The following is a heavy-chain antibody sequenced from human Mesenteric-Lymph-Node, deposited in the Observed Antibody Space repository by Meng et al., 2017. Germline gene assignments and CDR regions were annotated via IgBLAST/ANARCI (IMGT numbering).Heavy chain of an antibody. D-gene: IGHD5-24*01. CDR3: ARGSVEMATIGY. CDR1: GFTFSSYW. CDR2: IKQDGSEK. Sequence: GESLKISCAASGFTFSSYWMSWVRQAPGKGLEWVANIKQDGSEKYYVDSVKGRFTISRDNAKNSLYLQMNSLRAEDTAVYYCARGSVEMATIGYWGQGTLVTVSS. J-gene: IGHJ4*02. V-gene: IGHV3-7*01.